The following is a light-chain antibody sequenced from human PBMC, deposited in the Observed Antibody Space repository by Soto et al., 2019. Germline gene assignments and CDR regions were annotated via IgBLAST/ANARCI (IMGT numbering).Light chain of an antibody. J-gene: IGKJ5*01. V-gene: IGKV3-20*01. CDR2: GAS. Sequence: EIVLTRSPGTLSLSPGGRGTLSCMASQSVSSSYLAWYQQKPGQAPRLLIYGASSRATGIPDRFSGSGSGTDFTLTISNVEAEDVAIYYCQQYNSDPITFGQGTRLEIK. CDR3: QQYNSDPIT. CDR1: QSVSSSY.